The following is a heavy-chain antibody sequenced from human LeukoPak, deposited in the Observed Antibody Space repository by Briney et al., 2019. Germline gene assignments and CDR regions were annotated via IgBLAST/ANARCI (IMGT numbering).Heavy chain of an antibody. J-gene: IGHJ4*02. Sequence: SETLSLTCTVSGGSISSYYWSWIRQPRGKGLEWIGYIYYSGSTNYNPSLKSRVTISVDTSKNQFSLKLSSVTAADTAVYYCARGGTAAGFDYWGQGTLVTVSS. CDR2: IYYSGST. CDR3: ARGGTAAGFDY. D-gene: IGHD6-13*01. CDR1: GGSISSYY. V-gene: IGHV4-59*01.